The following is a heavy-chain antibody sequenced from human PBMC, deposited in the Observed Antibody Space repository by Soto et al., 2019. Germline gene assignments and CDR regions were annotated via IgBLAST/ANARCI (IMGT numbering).Heavy chain of an antibody. CDR1: GFTFSSYG. Sequence: QVQLVESGGGVVQPGRSLRLSCAASGFTFSSYGMHWVRQAPGKGLEWVAVIWYDGSNKYYADSVKGRFTISRDNSKNTLYLQMNSLRAEDTAVYYCARVSYGCNSPTFDYWGQGTLVTVSS. V-gene: IGHV3-33*01. J-gene: IGHJ4*02. CDR3: ARVSYGCNSPTFDY. CDR2: IWYDGSNK. D-gene: IGHD4-17*01.